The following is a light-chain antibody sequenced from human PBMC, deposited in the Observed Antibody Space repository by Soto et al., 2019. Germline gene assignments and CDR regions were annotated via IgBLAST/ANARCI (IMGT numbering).Light chain of an antibody. CDR2: DAS. J-gene: IGKJ5*01. CDR1: QSVRSER. CDR3: QEYDGAPPIT. V-gene: IGKV3-20*01. Sequence: SGFTQTPDTPALFPGERATPSRRAIQSVRSERLAWYQQKRGQAPTLLIFDASSRASGTPERFSGSGSGTDFTLTISRLEPEDFAVYYCQEYDGAPPITFGLGTRLEI.